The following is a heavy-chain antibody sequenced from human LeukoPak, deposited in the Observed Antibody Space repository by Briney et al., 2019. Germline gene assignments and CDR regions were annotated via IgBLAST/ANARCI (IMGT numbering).Heavy chain of an antibody. D-gene: IGHD6-19*01. CDR3: ARDTTVASGMQY. CDR1: GGSISTFS. Sequence: SETLSLTCTVSGGSISTFSWSWIRQFPGKGLVWIGSIYIKSTNYNPSLKSRVAISVDTSKNQFSLRLDSVTTADTAVYYCARDTTVASGMQYWGQGTLVTVSS. J-gene: IGHJ4*02. V-gene: IGHV4-59*01. CDR2: IYIKST.